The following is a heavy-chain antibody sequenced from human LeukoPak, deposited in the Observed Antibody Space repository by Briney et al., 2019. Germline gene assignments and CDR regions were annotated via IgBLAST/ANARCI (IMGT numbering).Heavy chain of an antibody. CDR2: IYSGGST. CDR1: GFTVSSNY. Sequence: GGSLRLSCAASGFTVSSNYMSWVRQAPGKGLEWVSVIYSGGSTYYADSVKGRFTISRDNSKSTLYLQMNSLRAEDTAVYYCAKVFRVYGDYVFPFDYWGQGTLVTVSS. J-gene: IGHJ4*02. D-gene: IGHD4-17*01. V-gene: IGHV3-66*01. CDR3: AKVFRVYGDYVFPFDY.